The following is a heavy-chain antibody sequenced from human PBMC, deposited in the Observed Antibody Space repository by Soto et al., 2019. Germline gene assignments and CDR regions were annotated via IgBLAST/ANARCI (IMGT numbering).Heavy chain of an antibody. CDR3: XXXKXXXXXXXXGRCYPTYHLDH. CDR2: THYTGTT. Sequence: QLQLQGSGPGLVKPSETLSLTCTVSGGSVSSGTYFWGWIRQPPGKGLXWIGYTHYTGTTYYNSSLKSRVTISVETTTNQFSLKLTSVXAXDTAVYFCXXXKXXXXXXXXGRCYPTYHLDHWGQGTLVTVSS. V-gene: IGHV4-39*01. J-gene: IGHJ4*02. D-gene: IGHD2-15*01. CDR1: GGSVSSGTYF.